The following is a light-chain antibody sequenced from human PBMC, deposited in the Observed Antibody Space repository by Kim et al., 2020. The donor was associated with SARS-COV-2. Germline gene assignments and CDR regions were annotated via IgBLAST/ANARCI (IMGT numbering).Light chain of an antibody. Sequence: VAPGERATLSGRASQSVSSNLAWYQQKPGQAPRLLIYCASTRATGIPARFSGSGSWTEFTLTISSLQSEDCAVYYFQQYNNWPPYSFGQGTNLEI. CDR3: QQYNNWPPYS. V-gene: IGKV3-15*01. CDR2: CAS. J-gene: IGKJ2*03. CDR1: QSVSSN.